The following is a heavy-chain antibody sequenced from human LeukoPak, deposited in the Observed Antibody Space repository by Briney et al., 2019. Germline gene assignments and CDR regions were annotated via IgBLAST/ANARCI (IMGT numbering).Heavy chain of an antibody. J-gene: IGHJ6*02. CDR3: ARDPDNDFWSGYIVGRSYYYGMDV. CDR1: GYTFTSYY. V-gene: IGHV1-46*01. CDR2: INPSGGST. D-gene: IGHD3-3*01. Sequence: ASVKVSCKASGYTFTSYYMHWVRQAPGQGLEWMGIINPSGGSTSYAQKFQGRVNMTRDTSTSTFYMELSNLRYEDTAVYYCARDPDNDFWSGYIVGRSYYYGMDVWGQGTTVTVSS.